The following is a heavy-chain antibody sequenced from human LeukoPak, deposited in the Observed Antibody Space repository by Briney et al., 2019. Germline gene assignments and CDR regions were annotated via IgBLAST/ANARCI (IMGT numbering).Heavy chain of an antibody. D-gene: IGHD6-6*01. J-gene: IGHJ4*02. V-gene: IGHV3-23*01. CDR1: GFTFSSYA. CDR3: AKRVAARPYYFDY. CDR2: ISGSGGST. Sequence: PGGSLRLSCAAAGFTFSSYAMSWVRQAPGKGLEWVSAISGSGGSTYYADSVKGRFTISRDNSKSTLYLQMNSLRAEDTAVYYCAKRVAARPYYFDYWGQGTLVTVSS.